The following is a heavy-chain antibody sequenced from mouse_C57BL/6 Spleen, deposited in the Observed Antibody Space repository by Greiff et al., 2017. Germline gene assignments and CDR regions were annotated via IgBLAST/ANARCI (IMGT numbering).Heavy chain of an antibody. V-gene: IGHV5-17*01. Sequence: EVQLQESGGGLVKPGGSLKLSCAASGFTFSDYGMHWVRQAPEKGLEWVAYISSGSSTIYYADTVKGRFTISRDNAKNTLFLQMTSLRSEDTAMYYCARRTGTVSYAMDYWGQGTSVTVSS. J-gene: IGHJ4*01. D-gene: IGHD4-1*01. CDR2: ISSGSSTI. CDR3: ARRTGTVSYAMDY. CDR1: GFTFSDYG.